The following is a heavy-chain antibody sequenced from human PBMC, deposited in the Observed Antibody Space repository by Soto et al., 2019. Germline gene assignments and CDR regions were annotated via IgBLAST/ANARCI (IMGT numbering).Heavy chain of an antibody. CDR3: ARGGDLRSGGSCYSGAVDY. CDR2: INHSGST. Sequence: QVQLQQWGAGLLKPSETLSLTCAVYGGSFSGYYWSWIRQPPGKGLEWNGEINHSGSTNYNPSLKSRVTISVDTSKNKCSLKLSSVTAADTAVYYCARGGDLRSGGSCYSGAVDYWGQGTLVTVSS. V-gene: IGHV4-34*01. CDR1: GGSFSGYY. J-gene: IGHJ4*02. D-gene: IGHD2-15*01.